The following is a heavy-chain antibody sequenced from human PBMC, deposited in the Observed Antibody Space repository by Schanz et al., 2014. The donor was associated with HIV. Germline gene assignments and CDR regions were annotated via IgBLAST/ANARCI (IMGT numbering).Heavy chain of an antibody. J-gene: IGHJ5*02. V-gene: IGHV3-23*01. D-gene: IGHD5-18*01. CDR3: VKAYSSGFSGAGS. Sequence: EVQLLESGGGLAQPGGSLTLSCAASGFNFNNYAMTWVRQAPGKGLEWVSTISDSGDGTYYADSVKGRFTISRDNSRNALYLHMNSLRADDTAIYYCVKAYSSGFSGAGSWGQGALVTVSS. CDR2: ISDSGDGT. CDR1: GFNFNNYA.